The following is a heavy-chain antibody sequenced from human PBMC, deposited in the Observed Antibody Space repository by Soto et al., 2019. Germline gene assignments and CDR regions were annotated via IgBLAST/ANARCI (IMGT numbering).Heavy chain of an antibody. J-gene: IGHJ4*02. CDR2: ISGSGGST. Sequence: GGSLRLSCAASGFTFSSYAMSWVRQAPGKGLEWVSGISGSGGSTYYADSVKGRFTISRDNSKNTLYLQMNSLRAEETAVYYCAKDLDSSGYYGLFDYWGQGTLVTVSS. CDR1: GFTFSSYA. D-gene: IGHD3-22*01. V-gene: IGHV3-23*01. CDR3: AKDLDSSGYYGLFDY.